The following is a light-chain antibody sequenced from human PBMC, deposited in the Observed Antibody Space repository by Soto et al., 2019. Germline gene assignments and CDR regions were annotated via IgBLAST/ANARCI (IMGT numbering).Light chain of an antibody. Sequence: EIVMTQSPATLSVSPGERATLSCRASQSVSSNLAWYQQKPGQAPGLLIYGASTRATGIPARFSGSGSGTEFTLTISSLQSEHFAVYYCQQYNNWPPMYTFGQGTKLEIK. CDR3: QQYNNWPPMYT. J-gene: IGKJ2*01. CDR1: QSVSSN. V-gene: IGKV3-15*01. CDR2: GAS.